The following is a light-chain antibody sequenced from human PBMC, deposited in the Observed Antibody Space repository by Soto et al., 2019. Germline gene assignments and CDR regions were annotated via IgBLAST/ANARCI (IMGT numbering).Light chain of an antibody. CDR1: SSDVGGYDY. CDR2: DVN. CDR3: SSYTTSSTLEVL. J-gene: IGLJ2*01. V-gene: IGLV2-14*03. Sequence: QSALTQPASVSGSPGQSITIPCTGTSSDVGGYDYVSWYQQHPGKAPILMIYDVNNRPSGVSNRFSGSKSGNTASLTISGLQPEDEADYYCSSYTTSSTLEVLFGGGTKLTVL.